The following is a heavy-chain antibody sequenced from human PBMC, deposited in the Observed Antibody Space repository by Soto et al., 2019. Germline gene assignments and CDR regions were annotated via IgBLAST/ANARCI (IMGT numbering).Heavy chain of an antibody. CDR1: GLTFSSSG. V-gene: IGHV3-30*18. Sequence: QVQLVESGGGVIQPGRSLRLSCAASGLTFSSSGMHWVRQAPGKGLEWVAVISYDGSHKYYADSVKGRFTISRDNSKNTLYLQMNSLRAEDTAVYYCAKDARRHGYPTDYWCQGTLVTVSS. D-gene: IGHD5-12*01. CDR2: ISYDGSHK. CDR3: AKDARRHGYPTDY. J-gene: IGHJ4*02.